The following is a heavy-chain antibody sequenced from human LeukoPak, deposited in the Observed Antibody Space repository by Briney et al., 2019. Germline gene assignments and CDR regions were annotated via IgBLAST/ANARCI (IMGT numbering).Heavy chain of an antibody. D-gene: IGHD3-3*01. CDR1: GFTFSSYG. J-gene: IGHJ4*02. CDR2: IRYDGSNK. Sequence: PGGSLRLSCAASGFTFSSYGMHWVRQAPGKGLECVAFIRYDGSNKYYADSVKGRFTISRDNSKNTLYLQMHSLRAENTAVYYCAKELGFLEWLWGGFDYWGQGTLVTVSS. V-gene: IGHV3-30*02. CDR3: AKELGFLEWLWGGFDY.